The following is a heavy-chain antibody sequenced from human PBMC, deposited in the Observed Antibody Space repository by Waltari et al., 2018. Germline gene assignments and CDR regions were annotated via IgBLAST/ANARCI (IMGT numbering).Heavy chain of an antibody. CDR3: ARDAGSGWGNWFDP. CDR1: GGSISSSSYY. V-gene: IGHV4-39*07. D-gene: IGHD1-26*01. Sequence: QLQLQESGPGLVKPSETLSLTCTVSGGSISSSSYYWGWIRQPPGKGLEWIGSIYYSGSTYYNPSLKSRVTISVDTSKNQFSLKLSSVTAADTAVYYCARDAGSGWGNWFDPWGQGTLVTVSS. J-gene: IGHJ5*02. CDR2: IYYSGST.